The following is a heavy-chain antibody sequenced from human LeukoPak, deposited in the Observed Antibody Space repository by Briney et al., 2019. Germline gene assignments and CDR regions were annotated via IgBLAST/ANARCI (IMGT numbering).Heavy chain of an antibody. CDR2: IRHSGST. Sequence: PSETLSLTCAVYGGSFSGYSWSWIRQPPGKGLEWIGEIRHSGSTNYNPSLKSRVTISVDTSKNQFSLKLSSVTAADTAVYYCAKGAGGFSYYNWFDPWGQGTLVTVSS. CDR1: GGSFSGYS. D-gene: IGHD5-18*01. J-gene: IGHJ5*02. V-gene: IGHV4-34*01. CDR3: AKGAGGFSYYNWFDP.